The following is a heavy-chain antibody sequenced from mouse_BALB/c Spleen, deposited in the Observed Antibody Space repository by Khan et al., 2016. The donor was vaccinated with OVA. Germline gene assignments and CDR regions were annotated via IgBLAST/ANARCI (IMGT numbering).Heavy chain of an antibody. CDR2: INPNNGYT. CDR3: ARGNYGGSSYGYFDD. J-gene: IGHJ2*01. V-gene: IGHV1-18*01. CDR1: GYTFTEYT. D-gene: IGHD1-1*01. Sequence: VQLQQSGPELVKPGASVKISCKTSGYTFTEYTMHWVKQSHGKSLEWIGSINPNNGYTTYTQKFMGKATLTVEKSSSTAYMELRSLTSEDSAVYYCARGNYGGSSYGYFDDWGQGTTLTVSS.